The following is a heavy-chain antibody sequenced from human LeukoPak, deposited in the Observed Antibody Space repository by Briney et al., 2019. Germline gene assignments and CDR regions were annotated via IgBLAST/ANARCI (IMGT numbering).Heavy chain of an antibody. V-gene: IGHV1-2*02. Sequence: GASVKVSCKASGYTFTGYYIHWVRQAPGQGLEWLGCINPNSGGTNYAQKFQGRVTMTRDTSITTAYMDLTRLRSDDTAVYYCAKDLIPDDYYYMDVWGKGTTVIVSS. CDR3: AKDLIPDDYYYMDV. CDR1: GYTFTGYY. D-gene: IGHD1-14*01. J-gene: IGHJ6*03. CDR2: INPNSGGT.